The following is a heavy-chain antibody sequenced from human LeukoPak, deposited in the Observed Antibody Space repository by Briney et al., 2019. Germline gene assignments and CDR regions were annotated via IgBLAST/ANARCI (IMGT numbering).Heavy chain of an antibody. CDR1: GFTFSSYG. D-gene: IGHD6-19*01. CDR2: ISYDGSNK. V-gene: IGHV3-30*03. Sequence: PGRSLRLSCAASGFTFSSYGMHWVRQAPGKGLEWVAVISYDGSNKYYADSVKGRFTISRDNSKNTLYLQMNSLRAEDTAVYYCARDRAVAGLFDYWGQGTLVTVSS. CDR3: ARDRAVAGLFDY. J-gene: IGHJ4*02.